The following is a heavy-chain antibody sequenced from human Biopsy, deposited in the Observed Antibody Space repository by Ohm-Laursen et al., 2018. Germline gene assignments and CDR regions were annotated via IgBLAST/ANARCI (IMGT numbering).Heavy chain of an antibody. J-gene: IGHJ1*01. CDR1: GGSFSDDY. D-gene: IGHD3-16*01. CDR3: ARGRNYIWGNEPWD. Sequence: SETLSLTCGVYGGSFSDDYWTWIRQPPGKGLEWIGEINHGGTTKYYNLSLRSRASISKDTSKNQFSLRLTSVSAADTAVYYCARGRNYIWGNEPWDWGQGTLVTVSS. V-gene: IGHV4-34*01. CDR2: INHGGTT.